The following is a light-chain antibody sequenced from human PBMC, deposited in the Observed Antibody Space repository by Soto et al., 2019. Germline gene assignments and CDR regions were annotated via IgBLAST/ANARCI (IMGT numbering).Light chain of an antibody. CDR1: SSNIGSNY. CDR3: AAGDDSRVV. V-gene: IGLV1-47*01. J-gene: IGLJ2*01. CDR2: RNN. Sequence: QAVVTQPPSASGTPGQRVTISCSGSSSNIGSNYVYWYQQLPGTAPKLLIYRNNQRPSGVPDRFSGSKSGTSASLAISGLRSEDEADYYCAAGDDSRVVFGGGTKLTVL.